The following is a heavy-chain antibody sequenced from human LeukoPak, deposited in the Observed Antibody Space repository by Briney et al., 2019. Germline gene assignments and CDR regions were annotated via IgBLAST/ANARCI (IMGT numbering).Heavy chain of an antibody. D-gene: IGHD2-2*01. Sequence: GGSLRLSCAASGFSFSTYYMTWVRQAPGKGLEWVAHIKPDGSETYYVDSGKVRFTISRDNAKNSLYLQMSSLRAEDTAVYYCARDGYSYASDYWGLGALVTVSA. CDR1: GFSFSTYY. J-gene: IGHJ4*02. CDR2: IKPDGSET. V-gene: IGHV3-7*01. CDR3: ARDGYSYASDY.